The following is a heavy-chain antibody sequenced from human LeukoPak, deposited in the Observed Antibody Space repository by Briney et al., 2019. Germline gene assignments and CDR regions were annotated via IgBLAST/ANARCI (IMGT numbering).Heavy chain of an antibody. CDR3: ARESWGHDQSNKYYYYYMDV. Sequence: SETLSLTCTVSGGSISSYYWSWIRQPPGKGLEWIGYIYYSGSTNYNPSLKSRVTISVDTSKNQFSLKLSSVTAADTAVYSCARESWGHDQSNKYYYYYMDVWGKGTTVTVSS. V-gene: IGHV4-59*01. CDR1: GGSISSYY. J-gene: IGHJ6*03. CDR2: IYYSGST. D-gene: IGHD7-27*01.